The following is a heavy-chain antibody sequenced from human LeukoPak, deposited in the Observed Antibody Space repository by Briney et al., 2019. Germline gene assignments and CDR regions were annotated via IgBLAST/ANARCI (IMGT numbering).Heavy chain of an antibody. CDR1: GFTFSSYA. V-gene: IGHV3-30*04. CDR3: AALYGDYDGVY. Sequence: PGGSLRLSCAASGFTFSSYAMHWVRQAPGKGLEWVAVISYDGSNKYYADSVKGRFTISRDNSKNTLYLQMNSLRAEDTAVYYCAALYGDYDGVYWGQGTLVTVSS. J-gene: IGHJ4*02. CDR2: ISYDGSNK. D-gene: IGHD4-17*01.